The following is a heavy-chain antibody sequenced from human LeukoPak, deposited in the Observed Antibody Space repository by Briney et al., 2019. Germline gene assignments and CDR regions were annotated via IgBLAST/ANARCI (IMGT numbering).Heavy chain of an antibody. CDR1: GFSFSDSY. Sequence: PGGSLRLSCAASGFSFSDSYMTWIRQAPGKGLECLSFISTSSTYTTYADSVRGRFTISRDNAKNSLYLQMDSLRPEDTAVYYCARGRGLGDVWGQGTTVTASS. J-gene: IGHJ6*02. D-gene: IGHD3-10*01. V-gene: IGHV3-11*05. CDR3: ARGRGLGDV. CDR2: ISTSSTYT.